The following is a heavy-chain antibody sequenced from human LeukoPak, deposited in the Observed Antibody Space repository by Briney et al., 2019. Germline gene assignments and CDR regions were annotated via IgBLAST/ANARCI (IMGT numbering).Heavy chain of an antibody. CDR1: GFTFSSYS. Sequence: GGSLRLSCAASGFTFSSYSMNWVRQAPGKGLEWVSSISSSSSYIYYADSVKGRFTISRDNAKNSLYLQMNSLRAEDTAVYYCARGIGINGTNDYWGQGTLVTVSS. J-gene: IGHJ4*02. D-gene: IGHD1-20*01. CDR3: ARGIGINGTNDY. V-gene: IGHV3-21*01. CDR2: ISSSSSYI.